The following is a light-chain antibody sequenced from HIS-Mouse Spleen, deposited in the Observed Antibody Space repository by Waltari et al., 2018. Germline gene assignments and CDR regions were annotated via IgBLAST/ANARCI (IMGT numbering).Light chain of an antibody. CDR3: QQYGGSPWT. CDR2: GAS. V-gene: IGKV3-20*01. CDR1: QSVSSSY. Sequence: DIVLTQSPGTVSLSPGERATLSCRASQSVSSSYLAWYQQKPGQAPRLLIYGASSRATGIPDRFSGSGSGTDFTLTISRLEPEDFAVYYCQQYGGSPWTFGQGTKVEIK. J-gene: IGKJ1*01.